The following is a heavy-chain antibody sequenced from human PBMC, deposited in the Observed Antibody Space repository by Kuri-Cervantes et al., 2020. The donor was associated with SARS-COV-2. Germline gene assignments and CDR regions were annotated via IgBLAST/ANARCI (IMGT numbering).Heavy chain of an antibody. CDR2: IYYSGST. CDR1: GGSISSSSYY. V-gene: IGHV4-39*01. D-gene: IGHD2-8*01. Sequence: ESLKISCTVSGGSISSSSYYWGWIRQPPGKGLEWIGSIYYSGSTYYNPSRKSRVTISVDTSKNQFSLKLSSVTAADMAVYYCARQYCTNGVCYTPFDYWGQGTLVTVSS. J-gene: IGHJ4*02. CDR3: ARQYCTNGVCYTPFDY.